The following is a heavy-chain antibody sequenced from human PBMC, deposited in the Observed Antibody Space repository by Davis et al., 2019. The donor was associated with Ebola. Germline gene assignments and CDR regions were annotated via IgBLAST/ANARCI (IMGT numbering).Heavy chain of an antibody. CDR2: IYYSGST. J-gene: IGHJ4*02. CDR1: GGSISSSSYY. Sequence: SETLSLTCTVSGGSISSSSYYWGWIRQPPGKGLEWIGSIYYSGSTYYNPSLKSRVTISVDTSKNQFSLKLSSVTAADTAVYYCARETLKSGSYYDYWGQGTLVTVSS. V-gene: IGHV4-39*07. CDR3: ARETLKSGSYYDY. D-gene: IGHD1-26*01.